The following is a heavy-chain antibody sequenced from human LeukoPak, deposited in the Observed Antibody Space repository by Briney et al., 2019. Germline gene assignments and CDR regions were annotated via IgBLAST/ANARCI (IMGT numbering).Heavy chain of an antibody. CDR2: LSGSGITT. CDR3: AKGIYSSGWSFFDY. D-gene: IGHD6-19*01. Sequence: GGSLRLSCAASGFTFSNSAMSWVRQAPGKGLEWVSTLSGSGITTYYADSVKGRFTISRDNSKNTLYLQMNSLRDEGTAVYYCAKGIYSSGWSFFDYWGHGTLVTVSS. CDR1: GFTFSNSA. J-gene: IGHJ4*01. V-gene: IGHV3-23*01.